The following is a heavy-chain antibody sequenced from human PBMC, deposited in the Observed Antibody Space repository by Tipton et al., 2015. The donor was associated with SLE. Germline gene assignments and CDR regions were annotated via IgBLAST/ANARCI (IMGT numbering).Heavy chain of an antibody. J-gene: IGHJ4*02. CDR3: AREERAFDY. CDR2: VNPTRGS. Sequence: TLSLTCAVSGGSISSINWWSWVRQPPGRGLEWIGDVNPTRGSNYNPSLKSRVTISLDTSKNQFSLKLSSVTAADTAVYYCAREERAFDYWGQGTLVTVSS. V-gene: IGHV4-4*02. CDR1: GGSISSINW.